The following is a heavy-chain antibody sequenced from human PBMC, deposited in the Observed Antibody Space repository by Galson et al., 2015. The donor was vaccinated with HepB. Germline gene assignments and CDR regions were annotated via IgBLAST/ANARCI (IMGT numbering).Heavy chain of an antibody. J-gene: IGHJ6*03. CDR2: INAGNGNT. D-gene: IGHD2-15*01. CDR3: ARDNNKVVVAAIDYYYYYMDV. V-gene: IGHV1-3*01. CDR1: GYTFTSYA. Sequence: SVKVSCKASGYTFTSYAMHWVRQAPGQRLEWMGWINAGNGNTKYSQKFQGRVTITRDTSASTAYMELSSLRSEDTAVYYCARDNNKVVVAAIDYYYYYMDVWGKGTTVTVSS.